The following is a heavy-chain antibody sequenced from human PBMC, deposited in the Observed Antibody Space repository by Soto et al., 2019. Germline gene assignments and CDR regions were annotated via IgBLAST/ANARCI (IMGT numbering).Heavy chain of an antibody. CDR2: IYYSGST. CDR3: ATAHCGGDCYLDY. D-gene: IGHD2-21*02. V-gene: IGHV4-30-4*01. Sequence: PSETLSLTCTVSGGSISSGDYYWSWTRQPPGKGLEWIGYIYYSGSTYYNPSLKSRVTISVDTSKNQFSLKLSSVTAADTAVYYCATAHCGGDCYLDYWGQGTLVTVSS. J-gene: IGHJ4*02. CDR1: GGSISSGDYY.